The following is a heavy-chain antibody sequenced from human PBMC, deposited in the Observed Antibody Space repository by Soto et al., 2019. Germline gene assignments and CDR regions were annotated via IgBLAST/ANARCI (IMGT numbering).Heavy chain of an antibody. J-gene: IGHJ4*02. CDR3: TTGYYDSSGYYPNDY. Sequence: GGSLRLSCAASGFTFSTSSMRWVRQSPGKGLEWVGRIKSKTDGGTTDYAAPVKGRFTISRDDSKNTLYLQMNSLKTEDTAVYYCTTGYYDSSGYYPNDYWGQGTLVTVSS. CDR1: GFTFSTSS. D-gene: IGHD3-22*01. V-gene: IGHV3-15*01. CDR2: IKSKTDGGTT.